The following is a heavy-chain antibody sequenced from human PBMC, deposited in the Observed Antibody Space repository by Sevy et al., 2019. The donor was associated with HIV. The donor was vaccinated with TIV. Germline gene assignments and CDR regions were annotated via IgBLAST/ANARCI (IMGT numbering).Heavy chain of an antibody. J-gene: IGHJ6*02. CDR2: ISGSGGST. D-gene: IGHD6-19*01. CDR1: GFTFSSYA. CDR3: EARPRIAVAAIYGMDV. V-gene: IGHV3-23*01. Sequence: GGSLRLSCAASGFTFSSYAMSWVRQAPGKGLEWVSAISGSGGSTYYADSVKGRFTISRDNSKNTLYLQMNSLRAEDTAVYYCEARPRIAVAAIYGMDVWSQGTTVTVSS.